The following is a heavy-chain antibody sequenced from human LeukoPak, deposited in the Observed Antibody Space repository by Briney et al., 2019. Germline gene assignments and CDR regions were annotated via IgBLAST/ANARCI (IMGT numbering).Heavy chain of an antibody. Sequence: SETLSLTCTVSGGSISSGGYYWSWIRQHPGKGPEWIGYIYYSGSTYYNPSLKSRVTISVDTSKNQFSLKLSSVTAADTAVYYCARDYYGSGSYFYYYYGMDVWGQGTTVTVSS. D-gene: IGHD3-10*01. CDR2: IYYSGST. V-gene: IGHV4-31*03. CDR3: ARDYYGSGSYFYYYYGMDV. J-gene: IGHJ6*02. CDR1: GGSISSGGYY.